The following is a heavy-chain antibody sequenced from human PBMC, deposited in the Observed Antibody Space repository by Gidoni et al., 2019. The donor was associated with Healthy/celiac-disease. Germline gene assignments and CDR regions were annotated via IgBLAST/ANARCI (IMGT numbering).Heavy chain of an antibody. V-gene: IGHV1-3*01. D-gene: IGHD3-3*01. CDR2: INAGNGNT. Sequence: QRLEWMGWINAGNGNTKYSQKFQGRVTITRDTSASTAYMELSSLRSEDTAVYYCARDIAIFGVVILDYWGQGTLVTVSS. CDR3: ARDIAIFGVVILDY. J-gene: IGHJ4*02.